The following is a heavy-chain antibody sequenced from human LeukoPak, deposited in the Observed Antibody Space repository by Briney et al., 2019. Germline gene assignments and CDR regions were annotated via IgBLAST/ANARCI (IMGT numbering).Heavy chain of an antibody. V-gene: IGHV1-24*01. Sequence: GASVKVSCKLSGYRLAELSMTWVRQAPGRGLEWMGGVNPEDGKTLYAQKFQGRVIMTEDTSTDTAYMGLSRLRSDDTAIYFCANGPVAFGFDIWGQGTLVTVSS. CDR3: ANGPVAFGFDI. CDR1: GYRLAELS. J-gene: IGHJ3*02. CDR2: VNPEDGKT. D-gene: IGHD3-10*01.